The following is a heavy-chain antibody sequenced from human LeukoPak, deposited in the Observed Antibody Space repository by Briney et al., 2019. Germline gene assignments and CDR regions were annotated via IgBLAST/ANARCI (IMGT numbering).Heavy chain of an antibody. CDR1: GFTFSSYG. V-gene: IGHV3-30*18. Sequence: PGGSLRLSCAASGFTFSSYGMHWVRQAPGKGLDWVAVISYDGSNKYYADSVKGRFTISRDNSKNTLYLQMNSLRAEDTAVYYCAKPSNSKQWLVQRRGNYFDYWGQGSLVTVSS. CDR2: ISYDGSNK. CDR3: AKPSNSKQWLVQRRGNYFDY. D-gene: IGHD6-19*01. J-gene: IGHJ4*02.